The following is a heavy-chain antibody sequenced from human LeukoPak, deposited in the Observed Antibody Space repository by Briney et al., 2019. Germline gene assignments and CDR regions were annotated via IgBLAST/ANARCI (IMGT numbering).Heavy chain of an antibody. Sequence: GGSLRHSCAAPEFTFSSYTMHRVRQTPGKGQERVAVISYDGSDKYYADSVKGRFTISRDNSKNTLYLQMNTLRAEDATMYYCARAPSGYYPYFDYWGQGTLVTVSS. CDR2: ISYDGSDK. D-gene: IGHD3-3*01. J-gene: IGHJ4*02. CDR1: EFTFSSYT. V-gene: IGHV3-30*04. CDR3: ARAPSGYYPYFDY.